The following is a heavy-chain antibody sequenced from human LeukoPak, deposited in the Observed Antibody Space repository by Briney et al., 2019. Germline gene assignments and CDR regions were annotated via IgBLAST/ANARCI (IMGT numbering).Heavy chain of an antibody. J-gene: IGHJ3*02. Sequence: SSETLSVTCTVSGDSISSESYYWSWIRQPAGKGLEWIGRIYNTGSTNYNPSLKSRVTISVDTSKNQFSLKLSSVTAADTAVYYCARVKLNYYDSSTYAFDIWGQGTMVTVSS. V-gene: IGHV4-61*02. CDR3: ARVKLNYYDSSTYAFDI. CDR1: GDSISSESYY. D-gene: IGHD3-22*01. CDR2: IYNTGST.